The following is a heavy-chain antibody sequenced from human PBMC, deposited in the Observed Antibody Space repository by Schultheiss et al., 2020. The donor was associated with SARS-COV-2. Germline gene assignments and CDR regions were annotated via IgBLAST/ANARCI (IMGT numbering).Heavy chain of an antibody. D-gene: IGHD5-12*01. Sequence: SETLSLTCTVSGGSISSHYWSWIRKPPGKGLEWIGYTYYGGGGSYNPSLKSRVTISLDTSKNQFSLNLRSVTAADTAVYYCAKSPSWDIGAYYYFGMDVWGQGTTVTVAS. V-gene: IGHV4-59*11. CDR3: AKSPSWDIGAYYYFGMDV. CDR2: TYYGGGG. CDR1: GGSISSHY. J-gene: IGHJ6*02.